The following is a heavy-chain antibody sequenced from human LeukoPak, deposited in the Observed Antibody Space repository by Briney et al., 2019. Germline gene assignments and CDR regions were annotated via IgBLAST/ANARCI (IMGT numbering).Heavy chain of an antibody. CDR2: ISGSGGST. Sequence: GGSLRLSCAASGFTFSSYAMSWVRQAPGKGLEWVSAISGSGGSTNYADSVKGRFTISRDNSKNTLYLQMNSLRAEDTAVYYCARWSSYSSGWWGFVDYWGQGTLVIVSS. D-gene: IGHD6-19*01. V-gene: IGHV3-23*01. CDR1: GFTFSSYA. CDR3: ARWSSYSSGWWGFVDY. J-gene: IGHJ4*02.